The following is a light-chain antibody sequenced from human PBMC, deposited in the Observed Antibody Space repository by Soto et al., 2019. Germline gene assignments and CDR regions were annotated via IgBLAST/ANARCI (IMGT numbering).Light chain of an antibody. Sequence: QSALTQPASVSGSPGQSITISCTCSSSDVGSYNLVSWHQQYPGKAPKLMIYEGSKRPSGVSNRFSGSKSGITASLTISGLQAEGEADYYCCSSAGRSTLVFGGGTELTLL. CDR3: CSSAGRSTLV. CDR1: SSDVGSYNL. J-gene: IGLJ3*02. V-gene: IGLV2-23*01. CDR2: EGS.